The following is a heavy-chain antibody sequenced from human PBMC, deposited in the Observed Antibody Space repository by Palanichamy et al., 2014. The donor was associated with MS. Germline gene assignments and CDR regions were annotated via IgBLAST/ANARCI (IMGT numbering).Heavy chain of an antibody. Sequence: QVQLVESGGGVVQPGGSLRLSCAASGFTFSSYAMHWVRQAPGKGLEWVAVILYDGSNKYCADSVKGRFTISRDNSKNTLYLQMNSLRAEDTAVYYCARSRSGSYLLGYWGQGTLVTVSS. CDR3: ARSRSGSYLLGY. D-gene: IGHD1-26*01. CDR2: ILYDGSNK. CDR1: GFTFSSYA. V-gene: IGHV3-30-3*01. J-gene: IGHJ4*02.